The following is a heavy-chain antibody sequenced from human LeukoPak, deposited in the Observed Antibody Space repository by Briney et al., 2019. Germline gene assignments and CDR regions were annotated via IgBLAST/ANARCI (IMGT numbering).Heavy chain of an antibody. CDR3: ARAAGDYGDYDYFYYMDV. V-gene: IGHV1-2*02. J-gene: IGHJ6*03. Sequence: ASVKVSCKASGYTFTSYYMHWVRQAPGQGLEWMGWINPKSGVTNYVQKFQGRVTMTTDTSISTAYMELNTLRSDDTAMYYCARAAGDYGDYDYFYYMDVWGKGTTVTISS. CDR1: GYTFTSYY. D-gene: IGHD4-17*01. CDR2: INPKSGVT.